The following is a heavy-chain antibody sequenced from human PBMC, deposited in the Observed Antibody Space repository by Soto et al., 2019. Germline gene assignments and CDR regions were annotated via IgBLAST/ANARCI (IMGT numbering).Heavy chain of an antibody. J-gene: IGHJ4*02. V-gene: IGHV1-69*06. CDR3: NRGSEYDFWSGYL. CDR1: GGTSTRYA. Sequence: QARLVQSGAEVRKPGSSVKVTCKVTGGTSTRYAINWVRQAPGQGLGWLGGIVPMFGTSKYAQKFQGRVTITADTSTNIAYMALRSLRSEDTAVYYCNRGSEYDFWSGYLWGQGTLVSVSS. CDR2: IVPMFGTS. D-gene: IGHD3-3*01.